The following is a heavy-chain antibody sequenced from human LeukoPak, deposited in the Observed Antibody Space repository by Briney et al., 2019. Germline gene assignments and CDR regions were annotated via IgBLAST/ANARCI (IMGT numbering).Heavy chain of an antibody. CDR3: ARLADY. CDR1: GFTFSSYA. V-gene: IGHV3-66*04. J-gene: IGHJ4*02. Sequence: GGSLRLSCAASGFTFSSYAMSWVRQAPGKGLEWVSLIHSGGRTYYADSVKGRFTISRDNSKNTLYLQLNSLRAEDTAVYYCARLADYWGQGTLVTVSS. CDR2: IHSGGRT.